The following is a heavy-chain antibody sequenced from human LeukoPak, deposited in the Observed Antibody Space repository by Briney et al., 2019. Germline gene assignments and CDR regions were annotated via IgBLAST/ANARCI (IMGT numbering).Heavy chain of an antibody. CDR2: VRYDGSNK. J-gene: IGHJ4*02. CDR3: ARSGYSSSWYYFDY. V-gene: IGHV3-30*02. Sequence: GGSLRLSCAASGFTFSSYGMHWVRQAPGKGLEWVAFVRYDGSNKYYADSVKGRFTISRDNSKNTLYLQMNSLRAEDTAVYYCARSGYSSSWYYFDYWGQGTLVTVSS. D-gene: IGHD6-13*01. CDR1: GFTFSSYG.